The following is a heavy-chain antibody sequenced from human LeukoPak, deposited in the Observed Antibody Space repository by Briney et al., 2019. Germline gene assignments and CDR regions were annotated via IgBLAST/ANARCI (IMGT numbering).Heavy chain of an antibody. Sequence: PGGSLRLSCAASGFTFSSYAMSWVRQAPGKGLEWVSGISGSGGSTHYADSVKDRFTISRDDSRKTVYLQLSTLRTEDTAVYYCAKDEGTSCGGDCPLDYWGRGTLVTVSS. CDR2: ISGSGGST. CDR3: AKDEGTSCGGDCPLDY. D-gene: IGHD2-21*02. CDR1: GFTFSSYA. J-gene: IGHJ4*03. V-gene: IGHV3-23*01.